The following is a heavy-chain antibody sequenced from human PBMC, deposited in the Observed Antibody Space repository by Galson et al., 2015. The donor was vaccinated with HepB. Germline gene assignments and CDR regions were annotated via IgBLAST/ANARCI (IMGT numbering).Heavy chain of an antibody. Sequence: SLRLSCAASGFSFSSYGMHWVRQAPGTGLEWVAAVSYDGINKYYSDSLKGRFTISRDNSKNTLYLQMNSPRVEDTAVYYCERGRNYYDSTGSYDHWSQGTLVTVSS. D-gene: IGHD3-22*01. V-gene: IGHV3-30*03. CDR3: ERGRNYYDSTGSYDH. CDR2: VSYDGINK. CDR1: GFSFSSYG. J-gene: IGHJ4*02.